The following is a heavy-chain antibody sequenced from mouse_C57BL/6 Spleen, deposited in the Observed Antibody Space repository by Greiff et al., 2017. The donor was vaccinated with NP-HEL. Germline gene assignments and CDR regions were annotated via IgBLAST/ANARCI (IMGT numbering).Heavy chain of an antibody. D-gene: IGHD2-1*01. J-gene: IGHJ1*03. V-gene: IGHV1-80*01. CDR1: GYAFSSCW. CDR2: IYPGDGDT. Sequence: VQLQQSGAELVKPGASVKISCKASGYAFSSCWMNWVKQRPGKGLEWIGQIYPGDGDTNYNGKFKGKATLTAEKSSSTAYMQLSSLTSEDSAVYFCAREEWIYYGNRGYFDVWGTGTTVTVSS. CDR3: AREEWIYYGNRGYFDV.